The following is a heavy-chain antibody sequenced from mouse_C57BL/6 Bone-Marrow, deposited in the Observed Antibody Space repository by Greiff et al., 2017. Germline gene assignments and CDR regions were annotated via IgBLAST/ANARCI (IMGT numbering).Heavy chain of an antibody. CDR3: ARSPRWLERACYFDY. CDR2: IHPNSGST. Sequence: QVQLQQPGAELVKPGASVKLSCKASGYTFTSYWMHWVKQRPGQGLEWIGMIHPNSGSTNYNEKFKSKATLTVDKSSSTAYMQLSSLPSEDSAVYYCARSPRWLERACYFDYWGQGTTLTVSS. J-gene: IGHJ2*01. D-gene: IGHD2-3*01. V-gene: IGHV1-64*01. CDR1: GYTFTSYW.